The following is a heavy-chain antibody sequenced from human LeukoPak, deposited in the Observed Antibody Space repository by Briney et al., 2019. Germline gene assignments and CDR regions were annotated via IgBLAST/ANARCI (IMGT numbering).Heavy chain of an antibody. CDR2: INAGSGNT. D-gene: IGHD4-17*01. CDR3: ASDYGALTGAFDI. J-gene: IGHJ3*02. Sequence: ASVKVSCKASGYTFTSYAMHWVRQAPGQRLEWMGWINAGSGNTKYSQKFQGRVTITWDTSASTAYMELSSLRSEDTAVYYCASDYGALTGAFDIWGQGTMVTVSS. CDR1: GYTFTSYA. V-gene: IGHV1-3*01.